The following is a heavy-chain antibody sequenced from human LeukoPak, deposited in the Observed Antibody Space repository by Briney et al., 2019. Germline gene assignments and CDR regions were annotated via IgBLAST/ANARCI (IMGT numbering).Heavy chain of an antibody. Sequence: PGGSLRLSCAASGFTFNSYAMSWVRQVPGKGLEWVSAIGGGGGHIYYADSVKGRFTISRDNSKNTLYLQMNSLRAEDTAIYYCVKEPAITGIADPWGLGTRVTVSS. CDR3: VKEPAITGIADP. CDR1: GFTFNSYA. CDR2: IGGGGGHI. V-gene: IGHV3-23*01. J-gene: IGHJ5*02. D-gene: IGHD1-20*01.